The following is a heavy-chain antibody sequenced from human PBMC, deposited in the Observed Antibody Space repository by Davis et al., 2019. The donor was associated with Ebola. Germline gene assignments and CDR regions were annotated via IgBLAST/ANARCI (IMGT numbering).Heavy chain of an antibody. CDR1: GFTFSSYE. CDR3: ARDHFYSDEIIYYYYGMDV. Sequence: GGSLRLSCAASGFTFSSYEMNWVRQAPGKGLEWVSYISSSGSTIYYADSVKGRFTISRDNVKNSLYLQMNSLRAEDTAVYYCARDHFYSDEIIYYYYGMDVWGQGTTVTVSS. D-gene: IGHD4-17*01. J-gene: IGHJ6*02. V-gene: IGHV3-48*03. CDR2: ISSSGSTI.